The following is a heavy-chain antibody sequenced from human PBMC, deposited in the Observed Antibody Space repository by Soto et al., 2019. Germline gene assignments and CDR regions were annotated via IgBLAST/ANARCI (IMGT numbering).Heavy chain of an antibody. D-gene: IGHD4-17*01. CDR3: ARWDYGYYARFDY. CDR1: GYTFTSHD. V-gene: IGHV1-8*01. J-gene: IGHJ4*02. Sequence: QVQLVQSGAEVKKSGASEKVSCKASGYTFTSHDINWVRQATGQGLEWMGWMNPNSGNTGYAQKFQGRVTMTRNTSISTAYMELSSLRSEDTAVYYCARWDYGYYARFDYWRQGTLVTVSS. CDR2: MNPNSGNT.